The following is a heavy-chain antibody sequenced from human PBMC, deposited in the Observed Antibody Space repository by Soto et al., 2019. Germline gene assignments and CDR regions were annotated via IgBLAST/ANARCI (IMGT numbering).Heavy chain of an antibody. D-gene: IGHD3-22*01. CDR1: GGSISSGGYY. CDR3: EIAGEYYYDSCGWPLGY. J-gene: IGHJ4*01. V-gene: IGHV4-31*03. Sequence: SATLSLTCTVSGGSISSGGYYWSWIRQHPGECLEWIGYIYYSGSTYYNPSLKSRVTISVDTSKNQFSLKLSSVTAEDTAVYCGEIAGEYYYDSCGWPLGYWGHGTLVTVS. CDR2: IYYSGST.